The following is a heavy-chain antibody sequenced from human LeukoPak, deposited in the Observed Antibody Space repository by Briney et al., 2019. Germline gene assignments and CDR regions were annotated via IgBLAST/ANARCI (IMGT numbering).Heavy chain of an antibody. D-gene: IGHD1-1*01. V-gene: IGHV4-34*01. CDR2: INHSGST. J-gene: IGHJ4*02. Sequence: SETLSLTCAVYGGSSSGYYWSWIRQPPGKGLEWIGEINHSGSTNYNPSLKSRVTISVDTSKNQFSLKLSSVTAADTAVYYCARRTTGTGPFDYWGQGTLVTVSS. CDR3: ARRTTGTGPFDY. CDR1: GGSSSGYY.